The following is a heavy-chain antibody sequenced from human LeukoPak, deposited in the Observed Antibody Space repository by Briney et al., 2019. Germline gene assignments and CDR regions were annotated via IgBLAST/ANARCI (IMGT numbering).Heavy chain of an antibody. CDR3: ARAGDGTAARDY. J-gene: IGHJ4*02. Sequence: GGSLRLSCAPSGFTLSRYRMSWVRQAPGKGLEWVANINEDGSEEYYVDSVRGRFTIARDNAKNSLYLQMNSLRAEDTAVYYCARAGDGTAARDYWGQGTLVTVSS. CDR2: INEDGSEE. D-gene: IGHD2-15*01. CDR1: GFTLSRYR. V-gene: IGHV3-7*01.